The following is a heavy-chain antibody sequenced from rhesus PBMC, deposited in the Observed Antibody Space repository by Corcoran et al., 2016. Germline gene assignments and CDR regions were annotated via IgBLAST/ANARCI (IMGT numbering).Heavy chain of an antibody. J-gene: IGHJ4*01. CDR1: GGSISDDDY. CDR2: IYGSEGAN. CDR3: ARGLLYIAAAY. Sequence: QGQLQESGPGLVKPSETLSLRCAVSGGSISDDDYWNWIRQPPGKGLKWIGYIYGSEGANNYNPYLKNRVTSSIDTSKNHLSLKLNSVTAADTAVYYCARGLLYIAAAYWGQGVLVTVSS. V-gene: IGHV4-106*01. D-gene: IGHD6-13*01.